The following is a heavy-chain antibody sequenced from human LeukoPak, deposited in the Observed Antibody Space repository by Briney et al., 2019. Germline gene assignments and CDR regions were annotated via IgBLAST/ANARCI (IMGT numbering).Heavy chain of an antibody. CDR3: ARSFDY. Sequence: PSETLCLTRTVSGGSIISYYWSWIRQPPGKGLEWIGYIYYSGSTNYNPSLKSRVTISVDTSKNQFSLKLSSVTAADTAVYYCARSFDYWGQGTLVTVSS. CDR2: IYYSGST. J-gene: IGHJ4*02. V-gene: IGHV4-59*01. CDR1: GGSIISYY.